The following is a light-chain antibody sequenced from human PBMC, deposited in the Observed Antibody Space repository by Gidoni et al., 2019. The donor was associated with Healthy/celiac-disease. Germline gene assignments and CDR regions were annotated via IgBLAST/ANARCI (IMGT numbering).Light chain of an antibody. Sequence: SYELTHPPSVSVSPGQTASITCSGDKLGDNYACWYQQKPGQSPVLVIYQDSKRPSGIPERFSGSNSGNTATLTISGTQAMDEADYYCQAWDSSTAVFGGGTKLTVL. J-gene: IGLJ2*01. CDR3: QAWDSSTAV. CDR1: KLGDNY. V-gene: IGLV3-1*01. CDR2: QDS.